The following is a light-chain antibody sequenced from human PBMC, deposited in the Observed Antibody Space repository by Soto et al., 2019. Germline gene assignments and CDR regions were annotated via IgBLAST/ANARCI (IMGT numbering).Light chain of an antibody. Sequence: QSVLTQPPSASGTPGQRVTISCSGSSSNIGSNTVNWYQQLPGTAPKLLIYSNNQRPSGVPGRFSGSKSGTSASLAISGLQSEDEADYYCAAWDDSLNGPGFGGGTKLTVL. CDR1: SSNIGSNT. V-gene: IGLV1-44*01. CDR3: AAWDDSLNGPG. CDR2: SNN. J-gene: IGLJ3*02.